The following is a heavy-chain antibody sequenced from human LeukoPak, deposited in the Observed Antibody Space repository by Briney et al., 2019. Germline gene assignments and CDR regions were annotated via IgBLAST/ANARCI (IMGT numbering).Heavy chain of an antibody. V-gene: IGHV3-74*01. J-gene: IGHJ4*02. CDR1: GFTLSNHW. CDR3: ARGAQNGAGYYLD. CDR2: INSDGSTT. Sequence: PGGSLRLSCAASGFTLSNHWMHWVRQAPGKGLVWVSRINSDGSTTNYADSVKGRFTISRDNAKNTLYLQMNSLRPEDTAVFYCARGAQNGAGYYLDWGQGTLVTVSS. D-gene: IGHD1-26*01.